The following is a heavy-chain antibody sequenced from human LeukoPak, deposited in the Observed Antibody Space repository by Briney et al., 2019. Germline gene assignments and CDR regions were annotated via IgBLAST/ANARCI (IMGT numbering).Heavy chain of an antibody. J-gene: IGHJ6*02. D-gene: IGHD2-2*01. CDR3: ARGIVVPAAKNYGMDV. V-gene: IGHV4-34*01. CDR1: GGSFSGYY. CDR2: INHSGST. Sequence: SETLSLTCAVYGGSFSGYYWSWIRQPPGKGLEWIGEINHSGSTNYNPSLKSRVTISVDTSKNQFSLKLSSVTAADTAVYYCARGIVVPAAKNYGMDVWGQGTTVTVSS.